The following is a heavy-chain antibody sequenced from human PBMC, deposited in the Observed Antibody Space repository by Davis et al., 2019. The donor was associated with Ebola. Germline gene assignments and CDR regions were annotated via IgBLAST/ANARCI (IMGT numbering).Heavy chain of an antibody. CDR2: IYPGDSDT. Sequence: GESLKISCKGSGYSFANYWIGWVRQMPGKGLEWMGIIYPGDSDTRYSPSFQGQVTISADKSISTAYLQWSSLKASDTAMYYCARPRQWLVSEAFDIWGQGTMVTVSS. D-gene: IGHD6-19*01. CDR1: GYSFANYW. V-gene: IGHV5-51*01. CDR3: ARPRQWLVSEAFDI. J-gene: IGHJ3*02.